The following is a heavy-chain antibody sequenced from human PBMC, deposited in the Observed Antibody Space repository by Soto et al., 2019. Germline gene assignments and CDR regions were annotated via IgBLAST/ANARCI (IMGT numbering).Heavy chain of an antibody. D-gene: IGHD2-15*01. CDR3: AKTQPPSGRYCSGGSCYLAPEYDYYYYYMDV. Sequence: GGSLRLSCAASGFTFSSYGMHWVRQAPGKGLEWVAVISYDGSNKYYADSVKGRFTISRDNSKNTLYLQMNSLRAEDTAVYYCAKTQPPSGRYCSGGSCYLAPEYDYYYYYMDVWGKGTTVTVSS. V-gene: IGHV3-30*18. CDR1: GFTFSSYG. J-gene: IGHJ6*03. CDR2: ISYDGSNK.